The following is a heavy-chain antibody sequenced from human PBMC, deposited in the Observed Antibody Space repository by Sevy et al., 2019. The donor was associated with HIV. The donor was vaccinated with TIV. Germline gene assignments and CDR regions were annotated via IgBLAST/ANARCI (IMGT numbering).Heavy chain of an antibody. CDR2: INHSGST. CDR1: GGSFSGYY. J-gene: IGHJ5*02. V-gene: IGHV4-34*01. Sequence: SETLSLTCAVYGGSFSGYYWSWIRQPPGKGLEWIGEINHSGSTNYNPSLKSRVTISGDTSKNQFSLKLGSVTAADTAVYYCARIPNIVVVPAARNWFDPWGQGTLVTVSS. D-gene: IGHD2-2*01. CDR3: ARIPNIVVVPAARNWFDP.